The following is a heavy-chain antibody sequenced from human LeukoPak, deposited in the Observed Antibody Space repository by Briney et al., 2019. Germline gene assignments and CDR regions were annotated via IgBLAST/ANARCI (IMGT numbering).Heavy chain of an antibody. CDR3: ARGDFSNYDK. CDR1: GFNFGEFW. J-gene: IGHJ4*02. CDR2: ISRSGSDI. V-gene: IGHV3-21*06. D-gene: IGHD4-11*01. Sequence: GGSLRLSCAASGFNFGEFWMAWVRQAPGKGLEWVSSISRSGSDIYHADSVRGRFTISRDNAKNSVYLQMNSLRAEDTAVYYCARGDFSNYDKWGQGTLVTVSS.